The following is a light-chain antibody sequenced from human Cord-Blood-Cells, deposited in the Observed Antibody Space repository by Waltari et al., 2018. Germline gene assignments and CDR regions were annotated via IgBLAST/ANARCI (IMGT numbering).Light chain of an antibody. CDR3: QQYYSTPPT. V-gene: IGKV4-1*01. CDR2: WAS. CDR1: QSVLYSSNNKNY. J-gene: IGKJ1*01. Sequence: DIVMTQSPDSLAVALGARAPLNCKCSQSVLYSSNNKNYLAWYQQKPGQPPKLLIFWASTRESGVPDRFSGSGSGTDFTLTISSLQAEDVAVYYCQQYYSTPPTFGQGTKVEIK.